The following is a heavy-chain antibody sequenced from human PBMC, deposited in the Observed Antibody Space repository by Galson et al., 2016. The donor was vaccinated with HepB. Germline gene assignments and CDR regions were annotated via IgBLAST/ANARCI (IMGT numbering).Heavy chain of an antibody. V-gene: IGHV3-53*01. D-gene: IGHD1-14*01. Sequence: SLRLSCAASGFSVNNNYMNWVRQAPGKGLEWVSVLYTGGTTLYADSVKGRFTISRDNSKNGVYLQMNSLRGDDTAVYFCASDSRKSNWPEAYNIWGQGTMVTVSS. CDR1: GFSVNNNY. CDR2: LYTGGTT. J-gene: IGHJ3*02. CDR3: ASDSRKSNWPEAYNI.